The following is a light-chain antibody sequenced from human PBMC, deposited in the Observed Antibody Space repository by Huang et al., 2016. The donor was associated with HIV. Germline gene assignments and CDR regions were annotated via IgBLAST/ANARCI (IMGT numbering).Light chain of an antibody. CDR3: QQYNNWPPWT. J-gene: IGKJ1*01. Sequence: EIVMTQSPANLSVSPGERATLSCRASQSVSSNLAWYQQKPGPPPRLLINGASTRATGIPARFSGSGSGTEFTLTISSLQSEDFAVYYCQQYNNWPPWTFGQGTKVEIK. CDR1: QSVSSN. CDR2: GAS. V-gene: IGKV3-15*01.